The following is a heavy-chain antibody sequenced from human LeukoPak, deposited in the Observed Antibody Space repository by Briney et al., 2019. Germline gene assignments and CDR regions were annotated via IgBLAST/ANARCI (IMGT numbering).Heavy chain of an antibody. V-gene: IGHV4-30-4*01. J-gene: IGHJ4*02. CDR3: AREITTVTTDLFDY. D-gene: IGHD4-17*01. CDR2: IYYSGST. CDR1: GGSISSGDYY. Sequence: SQTLSLTCTVSGGSISSGDYYWSWIRQPPGKGLEWIGYIYYSGSTYYNPSLKSRVTISVDTSKNQFSLKLSSVTAADTAVYYCAREITTVTTDLFDYWGQGTLVTVSP.